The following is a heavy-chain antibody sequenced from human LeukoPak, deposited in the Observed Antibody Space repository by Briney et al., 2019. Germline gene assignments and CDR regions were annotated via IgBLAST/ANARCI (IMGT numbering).Heavy chain of an antibody. CDR1: GFTFSSYA. CDR2: ISAGGGTT. CDR3: AKAFSSGWDYFDY. Sequence: PGRSLRLSCAASGFTFSSYAMTWVRRAPGKGLEWVSSISAGGGTTYYADSVKGRFTISRDNSKNTLYLQMNSLRAEDTAVYYCAKAFSSGWDYFDYWGQGTQVTVSS. J-gene: IGHJ4*02. V-gene: IGHV3-23*01. D-gene: IGHD6-19*01.